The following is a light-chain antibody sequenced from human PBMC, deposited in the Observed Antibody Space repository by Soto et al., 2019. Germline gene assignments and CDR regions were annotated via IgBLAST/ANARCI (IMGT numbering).Light chain of an antibody. CDR3: QQYNSYSRT. V-gene: IGKV1-5*03. CDR1: QSISTW. Sequence: DIQMTQSPSTLSASVGDRVTITCRASQSISTWLAWYQQKPGKAPKVLIYKASSLESGVPSRFSGSGSGTEFTRTISSLQPDDFATYYCQQYNSYSRTFGQGTKVEIK. J-gene: IGKJ1*01. CDR2: KAS.